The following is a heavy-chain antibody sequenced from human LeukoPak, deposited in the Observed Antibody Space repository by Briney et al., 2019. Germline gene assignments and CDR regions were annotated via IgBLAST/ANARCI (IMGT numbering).Heavy chain of an antibody. D-gene: IGHD3-16*01. J-gene: IGHJ4*02. CDR3: ASWITHLFDY. CDR2: ISSSSSYI. CDR1: GFTFSSYS. V-gene: IGHV3-21*01. Sequence: GGSLRLSCAASGFTFSSYSMNWVRQAPGKGLEWVSSISSSSSYIYYADSVKGRFTISRNNARNSLYLQMNSLRAEDTAVYYCASWITHLFDYWGQGTLVTVSS.